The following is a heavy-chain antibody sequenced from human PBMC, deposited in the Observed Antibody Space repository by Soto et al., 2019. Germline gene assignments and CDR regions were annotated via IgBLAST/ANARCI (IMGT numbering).Heavy chain of an antibody. CDR2: INHSGST. CDR1: GGSFSGYY. CDR3: ARALTPPRGMDV. V-gene: IGHV4-34*01. J-gene: IGHJ6*02. Sequence: QVQLQQWGAGLLKPSETLSLTCAVYGGSFSGYYWSWIRQPPGKGLEWIGEINHSGSTNYNPSLKSRVNISVDTSKNQFSLKLSSVTAADTAVYYCARALTPPRGMDVWGQGTTVTVSS.